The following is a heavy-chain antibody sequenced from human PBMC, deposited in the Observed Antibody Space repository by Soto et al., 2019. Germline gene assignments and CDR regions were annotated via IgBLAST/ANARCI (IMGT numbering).Heavy chain of an antibody. CDR1: GLTVSRTQ. V-gene: IGHV3-53*01. CDR2: IYSAGST. D-gene: IGHD6-6*01. J-gene: IGHJ4*01. CDR3: ARAREPEYSSSIFFAY. Sequence: RLCCAVSGLTVSRTQMSWVRQAPGKGLQWVSVIYSAGSTYYANAVKGRFTISRDISENKIFLELNGLTVDDTAVYYCARAREPEYSSSIFFAYRGSGTVVTVSS.